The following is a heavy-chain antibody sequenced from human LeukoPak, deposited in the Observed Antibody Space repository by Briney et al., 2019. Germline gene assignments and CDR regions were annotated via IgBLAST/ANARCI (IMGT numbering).Heavy chain of an antibody. J-gene: IGHJ4*02. CDR3: ARSIGYSAYEFDY. CDR1: GYTFTTYV. CDR2: INAANGNT. Sequence: ASVKVSCKASGYTFTTYVIHWVRQAPGQRLEWMGWINAANGNTKYSQDFQGRVTITRDTSANTAYMEVSSLRYEDTAVFYCARSIGYSAYEFDYWGQGTLVTVSS. V-gene: IGHV1-3*01. D-gene: IGHD5-12*01.